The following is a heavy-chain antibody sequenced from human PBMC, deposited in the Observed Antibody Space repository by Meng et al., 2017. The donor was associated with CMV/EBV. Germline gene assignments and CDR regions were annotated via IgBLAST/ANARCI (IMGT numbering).Heavy chain of an antibody. CDR1: GGSISSSSYY. J-gene: IGHJ6*02. Sequence: SETLSLTCTASGGSISSSSYYWGWIRQPPGKGLEWIGSIYYSGSTYYNPSLKSRVTISVDTSKNQFSLKLSSVTAADTAVYYCARHIVGAYYYYYGMDVWGQGTTVTV. CDR2: IYYSGST. CDR3: ARHIVGAYYYYYGMDV. V-gene: IGHV4-39*01. D-gene: IGHD1-26*01.